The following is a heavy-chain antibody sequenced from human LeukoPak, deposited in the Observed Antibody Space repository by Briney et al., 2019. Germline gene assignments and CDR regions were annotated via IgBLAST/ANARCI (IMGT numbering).Heavy chain of an antibody. D-gene: IGHD5-12*01. CDR2: INHSGST. J-gene: IGHJ4*02. CDR1: GGSFSGYY. V-gene: IGHV4-34*01. Sequence: PSETLSLTCAVYGGSFSGYYWSWIRQPPGKGLEWIGEINHSGSTNYNPSLKSRVTISVDTSKNQFSLKLSSVTAADTAVYYCARQWGYDLYYFDYWGQGTLVTVSS. CDR3: ARQWGYDLYYFDY.